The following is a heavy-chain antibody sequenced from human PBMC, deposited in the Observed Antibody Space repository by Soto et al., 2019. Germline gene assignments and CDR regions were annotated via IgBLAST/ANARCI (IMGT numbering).Heavy chain of an antibody. CDR1: GGSISSGGYY. D-gene: IGHD5-12*01. J-gene: IGHJ4*02. V-gene: IGHV4-31*03. CDR3: AKDIRSIVATSLDY. Sequence: PSETLSLTCTVSGGSISSGGYYWSWIRQHPGKSLEWIGYIYYSGSTYYNPSLKSRVTISVDTSKNQFSLKLSSVTAADTAVYYCAKDIRSIVATSLDYWGQGTLVTVS. CDR2: IYYSGST.